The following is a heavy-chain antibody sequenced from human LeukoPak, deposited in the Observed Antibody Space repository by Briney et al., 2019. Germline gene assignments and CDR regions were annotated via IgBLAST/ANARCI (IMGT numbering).Heavy chain of an antibody. Sequence: PSETLSLTCTVSGGSISSSSYYWGWIRQPPGKGLEWIGYIYYSGSTNYNPSLKSRVTISVDTSKNQFSLKLSSVTAADTAVYYCALQTYSVAAFDYWGQGTLVTVSS. CDR1: GGSISSSSYY. D-gene: IGHD6-19*01. V-gene: IGHV4-61*05. CDR3: ALQTYSVAAFDY. CDR2: IYYSGST. J-gene: IGHJ4*02.